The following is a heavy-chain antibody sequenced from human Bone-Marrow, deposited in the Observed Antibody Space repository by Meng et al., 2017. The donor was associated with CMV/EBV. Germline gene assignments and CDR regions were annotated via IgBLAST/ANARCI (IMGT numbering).Heavy chain of an antibody. CDR2: FDPEDGET. D-gene: IGHD4-11*01. CDR3: ANDYRKGGDYYYGMDV. V-gene: IGHV1-24*01. CDR1: GYTLTELS. J-gene: IGHJ6*02. Sequence: ASVKVSCKVSGYTLTELSMHWVRQAPGKGLEWMGGFDPEDGETIDAQKFQGRVTMTEDTSTDTAYMELSSLKSEDTAGDYCANDYRKGGDYYYGMDVWGQGTTVTVPS.